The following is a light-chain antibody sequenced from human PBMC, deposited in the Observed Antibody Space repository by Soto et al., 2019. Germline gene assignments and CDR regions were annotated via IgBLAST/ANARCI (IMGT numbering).Light chain of an antibody. J-gene: IGKJ5*01. CDR1: QSVSSN. CDR2: GAS. Sequence: EIVMTQSPATLSVSPGERATLSCRASQSVSSNLAWYQQKPGQAPRLLIYGASTRATGISARFSGSGSGTEFTLTISSLQSEDFAVYYCQQYHIWYTFGQGTRLEIK. V-gene: IGKV3-15*01. CDR3: QQYHIWYT.